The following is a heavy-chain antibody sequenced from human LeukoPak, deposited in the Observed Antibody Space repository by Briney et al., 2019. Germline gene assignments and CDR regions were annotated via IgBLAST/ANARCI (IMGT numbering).Heavy chain of an antibody. CDR2: ISYDGSNK. J-gene: IGHJ6*02. CDR3: ARDNYGMDV. Sequence: TGGSLRLSCAASGFIFNTYAIQWVRQAPGKGLDWVAVISYDGSNKYYADSVKGRFTISRDDSKNTLYLQMNSLRGEDTAVYYCARDNYGMDVWGQGTTVTVSS. V-gene: IGHV3-30-3*01. CDR1: GFIFNTYA.